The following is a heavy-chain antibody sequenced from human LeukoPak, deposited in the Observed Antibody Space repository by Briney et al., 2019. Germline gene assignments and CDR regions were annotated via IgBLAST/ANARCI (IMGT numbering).Heavy chain of an antibody. CDR3: TRMDIVVVVAAYLFDY. CDR2: IRSKAYGGTT. J-gene: IGHJ4*02. D-gene: IGHD2-15*01. CDR1: GFTFGDYA. Sequence: PGGSLRLSCTASGFTFGDYAMSWVRQAPGKGLEWVGFIRSKAYGGTTEYAASVKGRFTISRDDSKSIAYLQMNSLKTEDTAVYYCTRMDIVVVVAAYLFDYWGQGTLVTVSS. V-gene: IGHV3-49*04.